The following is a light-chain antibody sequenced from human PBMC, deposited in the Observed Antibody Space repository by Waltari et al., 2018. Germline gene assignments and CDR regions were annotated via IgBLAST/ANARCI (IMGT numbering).Light chain of an antibody. CDR3: SSYTSSSTLGV. Sequence: QSALTQPASVSGSPGQSSTISCTATSSDVGGYNYVSWYQQHPGKAPKLMLYDVSKRPSGVSNRFSGSKSGNTASLTISGLQAEDEADYYCSSYTSSSTLGVFGGGTKLTVL. CDR2: DVS. V-gene: IGLV2-14*01. J-gene: IGLJ2*01. CDR1: SSDVGGYNY.